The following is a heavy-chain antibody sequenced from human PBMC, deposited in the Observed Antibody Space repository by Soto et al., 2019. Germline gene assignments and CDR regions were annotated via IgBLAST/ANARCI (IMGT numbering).Heavy chain of an antibody. CDR2: IYYSGST. CDR1: GGSISSYY. CDR3: ARVGYYDRSGYYGPNDAFEI. V-gene: IGHV4-59*01. J-gene: IGHJ3*02. Sequence: SETLSLTCTVSGGSISSYYWSWIRQPPGKGLEWIGYIYYSGSTNYNPSLKSRVTISVDTSKNQFSLKLSSVTAADTAVYYCARVGYYDRSGYYGPNDAFEICGQGTMVIVS. D-gene: IGHD3-22*01.